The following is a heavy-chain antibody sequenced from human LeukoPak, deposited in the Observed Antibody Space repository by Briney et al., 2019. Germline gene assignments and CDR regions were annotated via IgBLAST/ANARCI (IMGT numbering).Heavy chain of an antibody. D-gene: IGHD1-1*01. Sequence: SETLSLTCTASGGSISSYYWSWIRQPPGKGPEWIGYIYYSGSTNYNPSVKSRVTISVDTSKNQFSLKLSSVTAADTAVYYCARHPPSGTSSTGDTFYICGQGTMVTVSS. V-gene: IGHV4-59*08. CDR3: ARHPPSGTSSTGDTFYI. CDR2: IYYSGST. CDR1: GGSISSYY. J-gene: IGHJ3*02.